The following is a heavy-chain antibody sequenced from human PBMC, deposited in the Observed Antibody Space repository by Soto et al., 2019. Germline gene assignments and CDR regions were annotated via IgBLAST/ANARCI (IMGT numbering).Heavy chain of an antibody. CDR2: INPNSGGT. Sequence: QVQLVQSGAEVKKPGASVKVSCKASGYTFTGYYMPWVRQAPGQGLEWMGWINPNSGGTNYAQKFQDWVTMSRDTTISTAYMELSRLRSDDTAVYYCARDADARLNWYFDLWGRGTLVTVSS. CDR1: GYTFTGYY. V-gene: IGHV1-2*04. J-gene: IGHJ2*01. CDR3: ARDADARLNWYFDL.